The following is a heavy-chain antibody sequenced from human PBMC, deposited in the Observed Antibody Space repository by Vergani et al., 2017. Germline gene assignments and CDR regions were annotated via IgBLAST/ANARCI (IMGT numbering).Heavy chain of an antibody. J-gene: IGHJ4*02. V-gene: IGHV4-34*01. CDR1: GGSFSGYY. D-gene: IGHD3-22*01. CDR3: ARGFTYYDSSCYYCHFDY. Sequence: QVQLQQWGAGLLKPSETLSLTCAVYGGSFSGYYWSWIRQPPGKGLEWIGEINHSGSTNYNPSLKSRVTISVDTSKNQFSLKLSSVTAADTAVYYCARGFTYYDSSCYYCHFDYWGQGTLVTVSS. CDR2: INHSGST.